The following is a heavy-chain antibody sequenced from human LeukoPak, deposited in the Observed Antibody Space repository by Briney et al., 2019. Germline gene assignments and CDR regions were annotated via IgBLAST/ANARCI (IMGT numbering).Heavy chain of an antibody. CDR1: GGSVSSYY. J-gene: IGHJ6*02. Sequence: SETLSLTCTVSGGSVSSYYWSWIRQPAGKGLEWIGRMYISGSTDYNPSLKSRVTMSLDTSKNQLSLKLSSVTAADTALYYCARDLLNGMDVWGQGTTVTVSS. D-gene: IGHD3-9*01. CDR2: MYISGST. V-gene: IGHV4-4*07. CDR3: ARDLLNGMDV.